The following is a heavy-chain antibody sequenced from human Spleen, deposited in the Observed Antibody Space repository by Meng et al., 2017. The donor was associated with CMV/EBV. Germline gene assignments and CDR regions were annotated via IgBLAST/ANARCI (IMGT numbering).Heavy chain of an antibody. CDR3: ARFGSGWFRNYFDF. Sequence: GSGSYFPSHWIGWVRQMPGKGPEWMGIIYPGDSDTRYSPSFRGQVTISADRSISTAYLQWSSLKASDTAMYYCARFGSGWFRNYFDFWGQGTLVTVSS. CDR1: GSYFPSHW. V-gene: IGHV5-51*01. CDR2: IYPGDSDT. J-gene: IGHJ4*02. D-gene: IGHD6-19*01.